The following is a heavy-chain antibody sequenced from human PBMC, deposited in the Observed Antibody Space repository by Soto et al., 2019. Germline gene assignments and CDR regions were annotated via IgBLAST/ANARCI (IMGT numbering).Heavy chain of an antibody. CDR1: GFTFSGSA. D-gene: IGHD3-22*01. V-gene: IGHV3-73*02. CDR3: TRHGYYDSRDY. J-gene: IGHJ4*01. Sequence: EVQLVEPGGVLVQPGGSLKLYCAASGFTFSGSAMHWVRQASGKGLEWVARNRSRANSYATAYAASVEGSFTITRDDSKNTAYLQMNCLKTEGAAVYYCTRHGYYDSRDYWGHGTLVTVSS. CDR2: NRSRANSYAT.